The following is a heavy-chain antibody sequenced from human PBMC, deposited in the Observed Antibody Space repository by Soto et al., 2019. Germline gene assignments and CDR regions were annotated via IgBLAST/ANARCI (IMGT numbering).Heavy chain of an antibody. V-gene: IGHV3-33*01. CDR2: IWYDGSKK. D-gene: IGHD6-6*01. Sequence: QVQLVESGGGVVQPGRSLRLSCAASGFTFSNYGMHWVRQAPGKGLEWVAAIWYDGSKKYYADSVKGRFTISRDNSKNTLYLQMNSLRAEDTAVYYCARVVGYGSSSGSVCDAFDIWGPGTMVTVSS. CDR3: ARVVGYGSSSGSVCDAFDI. J-gene: IGHJ3*02. CDR1: GFTFSNYG.